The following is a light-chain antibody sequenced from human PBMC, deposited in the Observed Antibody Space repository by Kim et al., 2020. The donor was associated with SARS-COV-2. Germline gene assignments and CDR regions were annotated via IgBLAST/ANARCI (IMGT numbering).Light chain of an antibody. CDR3: QQFGGSPPIT. J-gene: IGKJ5*01. CDR2: GAS. V-gene: IGKV3-20*01. CDR1: ESVDSSK. Sequence: EIVLTQSPGTLSSSPGETATFSCGASESVDSSKLAWYQQKPGQAPRLLIFGASSRATGIPDRFSGSGSGTDFTLTISRLEPEDFAVYYCQQFGGSPPITFGQGTRLEIK.